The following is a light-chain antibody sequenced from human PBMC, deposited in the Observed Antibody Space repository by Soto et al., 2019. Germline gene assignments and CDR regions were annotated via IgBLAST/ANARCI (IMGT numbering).Light chain of an antibody. CDR3: QQYVISVT. CDR1: QSISTY. J-gene: IGKJ5*01. Sequence: EIVLTQSPATLSLSPGERATLSCRASQSISTYLAWYQQKPGQAPRLLIYGASNRATGIPERFSGSGSGTDFTLTISRPEPQDSAMYYCQQYVISVTFGQGTRLEIK. V-gene: IGKV3-20*01. CDR2: GAS.